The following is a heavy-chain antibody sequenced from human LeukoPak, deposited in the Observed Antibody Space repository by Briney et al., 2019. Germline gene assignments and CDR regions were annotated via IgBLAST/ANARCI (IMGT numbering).Heavy chain of an antibody. V-gene: IGHV4-61*02. Sequence: SETLSLTCTVSGGSISSGSYYWSWIRQPAGKGLEWIGRIYTSGSTNYNPSLKSRVTISVDTSKNQFSLKLSSVTAADTAVYYCASVGYCSSTSCPAGPYYYYYMDVWGKGTTVTVSS. D-gene: IGHD2-2*01. CDR1: GGSISSGSYY. J-gene: IGHJ6*03. CDR3: ASVGYCSSTSCPAGPYYYYYMDV. CDR2: IYTSGST.